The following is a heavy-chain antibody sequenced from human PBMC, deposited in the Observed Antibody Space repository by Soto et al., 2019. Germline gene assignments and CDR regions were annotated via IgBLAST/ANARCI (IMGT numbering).Heavy chain of an antibody. V-gene: IGHV1-18*01. CDR3: AREGGQLWQKYYFDY. CDR2: ISSYNGNT. D-gene: IGHD5-18*01. Sequence: QVQLVQSGAEVKKPGASVKVSCKASGYTFTSYGISWVRQATGQGLEWMGWISSYNGNTDYAQKFQVRVTMTTDTSTRTAYMELRSLRSDDTAVYYCAREGGQLWQKYYFDYWGQGTLVTVSS. CDR1: GYTFTSYG. J-gene: IGHJ4*02.